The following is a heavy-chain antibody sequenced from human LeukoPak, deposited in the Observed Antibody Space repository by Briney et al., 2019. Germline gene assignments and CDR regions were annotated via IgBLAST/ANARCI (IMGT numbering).Heavy chain of an antibody. D-gene: IGHD4-23*01. CDR2: INHSGST. J-gene: IGHJ2*01. CDR1: GGXFSGYY. Sequence: PSETLSLTCAVFGGXFSGYYWTWIRQPPGKGLQWIGEINHSGSTNYNPSLKSRVTISIDTSKNQFSLKLSSVTAADTALYYCASYGGSIYWYFDLWGRGTLVTVSS. CDR3: ASYGGSIYWYFDL. V-gene: IGHV4-34*01.